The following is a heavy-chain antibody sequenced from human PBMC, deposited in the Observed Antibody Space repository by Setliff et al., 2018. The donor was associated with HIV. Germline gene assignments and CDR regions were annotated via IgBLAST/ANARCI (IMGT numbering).Heavy chain of an antibody. CDR3: ASLRGAVTEGGF. Sequence: LRLSCAASGFSFSSSWMHWVRQAPGKGLVWLSHINSYGSTTNYADSVKGRFTISRDNAQNTLYLHMNNLRVEDTAVYYCASLRGAVTEGGFWGQGTLVTVSS. D-gene: IGHD1-26*01. CDR1: GFSFSSSW. V-gene: IGHV3-74*01. CDR2: INSYGSTT. J-gene: IGHJ4*02.